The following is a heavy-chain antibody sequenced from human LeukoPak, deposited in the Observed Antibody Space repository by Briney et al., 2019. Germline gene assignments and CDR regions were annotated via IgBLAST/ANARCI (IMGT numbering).Heavy chain of an antibody. CDR2: INPNSGGT. Sequence: ASVKVSCKASGYTFTGYYMHWVRQAPGQGLEWMGRINPNSGGTNYAQKFQGWVTMTRDTSISTAYMELSRLRSDDTAVYYCARGSRVGASSRIHTGIYFDYWGQGTLVTVSS. J-gene: IGHJ4*02. V-gene: IGHV1-2*04. CDR3: ARGSRVGASSRIHTGIYFDY. CDR1: GYTFTGYY. D-gene: IGHD1-26*01.